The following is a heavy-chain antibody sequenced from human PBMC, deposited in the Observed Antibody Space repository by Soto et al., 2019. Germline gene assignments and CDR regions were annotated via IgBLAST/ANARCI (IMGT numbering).Heavy chain of an antibody. J-gene: IGHJ4*02. D-gene: IGHD3-9*01. CDR1: DFSFSSYA. V-gene: IGHV3-30-3*01. Sequence: PXGSLRLSCAASDFSFSSYAMHWIRQAPGKGLEWLAVISFDGNIIQYADSVKGRFIISRDNSKNTLYLQMNSLRGDDTAVYYCARTFDTITYYFDYWGQGTLVTVSS. CDR2: ISFDGNII. CDR3: ARTFDTITYYFDY.